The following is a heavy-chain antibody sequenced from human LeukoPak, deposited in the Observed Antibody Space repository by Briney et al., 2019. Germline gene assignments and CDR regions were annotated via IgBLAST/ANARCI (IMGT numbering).Heavy chain of an antibody. V-gene: IGHV3-23*01. J-gene: IGHJ4*02. D-gene: IGHD4-17*01. CDR1: GLTFSSYP. Sequence: PGGSLRLSCAASGLTFSSYPMSWVRQAPGKGLEWVSALSGSGSATYYADSVRGRFTISRDNSKNTLYVQKNSLRVEDTAVYYCARVGGDYGKFDYWGQRTLVIVSS. CDR3: ARVGGDYGKFDY. CDR2: LSGSGSAT.